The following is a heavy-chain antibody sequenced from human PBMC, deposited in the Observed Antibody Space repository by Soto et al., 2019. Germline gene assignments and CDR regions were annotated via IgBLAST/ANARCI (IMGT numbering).Heavy chain of an antibody. CDR1: GFTFSNFA. Sequence: PGGSLRLSCAASGFTFSNFAMSWVRQAPGKGLEWVSGINGIGDNTYYADSVRGRFTISRDNSKNTLYLQMNSLRAEDTALYYCARGALNYDLWSGPINGGMDVWGQGTTVTVS. CDR3: ARGALNYDLWSGPINGGMDV. CDR2: INGIGDNT. J-gene: IGHJ6*02. D-gene: IGHD3-3*01. V-gene: IGHV3-23*01.